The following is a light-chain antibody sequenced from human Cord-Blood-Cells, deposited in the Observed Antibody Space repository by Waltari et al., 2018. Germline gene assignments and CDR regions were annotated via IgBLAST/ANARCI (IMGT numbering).Light chain of an antibody. J-gene: IGLJ2*01. Sequence: QAVLTQPSSLSASPGASASPTCTLRSGINVGTYRIYWYQQKPGSPPQYLLRYTSDSDKQQGSGVPSRFSVSKDASANAGILLRSGLQSDDEADYYCMIWHSSAAVFGGGTKLTVL. V-gene: IGLV5-45*02. CDR1: SGINVGTYR. CDR3: MIWHSSAAV. CDR2: YTSDSDK.